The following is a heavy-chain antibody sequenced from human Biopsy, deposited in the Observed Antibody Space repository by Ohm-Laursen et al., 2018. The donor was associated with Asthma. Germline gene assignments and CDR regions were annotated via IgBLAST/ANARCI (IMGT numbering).Heavy chain of an antibody. J-gene: IGHJ6*02. CDR2: INAGNGNT. CDR3: ARTYYDFLTGQVNDALAM. V-gene: IGHV1-3*01. Sequence: GSSVKVSCKASGYPFINYAIHWVRQAPGQRLEWMGWINAGNGNTKYSEKFQGRVTITRDTSASTAYMDLSSLRSEDTAVYYCARTYYDFLTGQVNDALAMWGQGTTATVSS. CDR1: GYPFINYA. D-gene: IGHD3-9*01.